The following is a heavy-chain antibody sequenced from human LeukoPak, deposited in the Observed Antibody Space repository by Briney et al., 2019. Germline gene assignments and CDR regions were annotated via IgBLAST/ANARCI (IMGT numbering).Heavy chain of an antibody. CDR3: AREVPGMATISCVFDI. CDR2: INHSGST. J-gene: IGHJ3*02. D-gene: IGHD5-24*01. CDR1: GGSFSGYY. Sequence: SETLSLTCAVYGGSFSGYYWSWIRQPPGKGLEWIGEINHSGSTNYNPSLKSRDTISVDTSKNQFSLKLSSVTAADTAVYYCAREVPGMATISCVFDIWGQGTMVTVSS. V-gene: IGHV4-34*01.